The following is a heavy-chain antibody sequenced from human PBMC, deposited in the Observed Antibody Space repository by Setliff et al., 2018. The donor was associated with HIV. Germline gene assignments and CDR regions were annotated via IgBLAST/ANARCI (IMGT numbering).Heavy chain of an antibody. CDR3: ARGHSYSDDGYDGFDI. D-gene: IGHD4-17*01. V-gene: IGHV3-74*01. CDR2: INSDGSMT. CDR1: EFIFSSFW. Sequence: HPGGSLRLSCEASEFIFSSFWMHWVRQVPGKGLVWVSRINSDGSMTRYADSVKGRFSISRDNAKNILYLQMNSLRAEDTAVYFCARGHSYSDDGYDGFDIWGQGTMVTVSS. J-gene: IGHJ3*02.